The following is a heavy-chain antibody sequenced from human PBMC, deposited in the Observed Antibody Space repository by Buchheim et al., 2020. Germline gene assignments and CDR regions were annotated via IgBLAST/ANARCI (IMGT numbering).Heavy chain of an antibody. V-gene: IGHV3-21*01. D-gene: IGHD5-12*01. J-gene: IGHJ6*02. CDR3: ARDSSGPGYSGYDQDYYYYGMDV. CDR2: ISSSSSYI. Sequence: EVQLVESGGGLVKPGGSLRLSCAASGFTFSSYSMNWVRQAPGKGLEWVSSISSSSSYIYYADSVKGRFTISRANAKNSLYLQMNSLRAEDTAVYYCARDSSGPGYSGYDQDYYYYGMDVWGQGTT. CDR1: GFTFSSYS.